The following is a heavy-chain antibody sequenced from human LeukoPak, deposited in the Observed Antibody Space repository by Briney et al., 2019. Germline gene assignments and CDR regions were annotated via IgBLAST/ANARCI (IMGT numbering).Heavy chain of an antibody. D-gene: IGHD1-26*01. J-gene: IGHJ4*02. CDR3: AKIGPVSGTVDY. CDR2: ISGSGVST. Sequence: SGGSLRLSCAASGFTFSSYAMSWVRQAPGKGLEWVSAISGSGVSTYYADSVKGRFTISRDNSKSTVFLQMDSLRPEDTAVYYCAKIGPVSGTVDYWGQGTLVTVSS. V-gene: IGHV3-23*01. CDR1: GFTFSSYA.